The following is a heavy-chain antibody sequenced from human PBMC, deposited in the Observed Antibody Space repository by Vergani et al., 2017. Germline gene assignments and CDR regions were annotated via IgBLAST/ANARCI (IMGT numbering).Heavy chain of an antibody. V-gene: IGHV3-23*01. CDR2: ISSGGGDI. Sequence: EVQLLESGGGLVQPGGSRRISCAGAGFTFDTYTIAYVRQAPGKGLEWVATISSGGGDIFYAYSVNGRFTISRDNSKNTLFLQMNSLKDEDTAVYYCTTAWGLYYLHGEYFQYWGRGTLVSVSS. CDR1: GFTFDTYT. D-gene: IGHD3-10*01. J-gene: IGHJ1*01. CDR3: TTAWGLYYLHGEYFQY.